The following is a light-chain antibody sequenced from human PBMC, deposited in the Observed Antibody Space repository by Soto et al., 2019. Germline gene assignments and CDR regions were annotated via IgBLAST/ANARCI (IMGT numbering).Light chain of an antibody. J-gene: IGLJ3*02. V-gene: IGLV1-44*01. CDR3: AAWDDSLNGVV. CDR2: NNN. Sequence: QSVLTQPPSASGTPGQRVTIACSGSSSNIGSTTVKWYQQLPGTAPKLLIYNNNQRPSGVLDRFSGSKSGTSASLAISGLQSEDEADYYCAAWDDSLNGVVFGGGTKLTVL. CDR1: SSNIGSTT.